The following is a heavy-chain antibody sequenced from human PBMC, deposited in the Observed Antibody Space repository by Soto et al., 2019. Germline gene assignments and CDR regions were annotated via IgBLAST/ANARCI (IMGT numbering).Heavy chain of an antibody. CDR2: IIPIFGTA. CDR1: GGTFSSYS. D-gene: IGHD1-26*01. V-gene: IGHV1-69*13. Sequence: SVKVSCKASGGTFSSYSINWVRQAPGQGLEWMGEIIPIFGTANYAQKFQGRVTITADESTSTAYMELSSLRSEDTAVYYCARDGGRHSGGIDYRGQGTTVTVSS. CDR3: ARDGGRHSGGIDY. J-gene: IGHJ4*03.